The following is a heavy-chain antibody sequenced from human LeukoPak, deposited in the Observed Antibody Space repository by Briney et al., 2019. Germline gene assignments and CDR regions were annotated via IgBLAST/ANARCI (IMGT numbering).Heavy chain of an antibody. Sequence: ASVKVSCKASGFTFIGYYVHWVRQAPGQGLQWMGWIIPNTGATNYAQKFQGRVTMTRDTSISTAYMELSRLRSDDTAVYYCARDWGRTDIVVVPAAITFDYWGQGTLVTVSS. D-gene: IGHD2-2*02. CDR3: ARDWGRTDIVVVPAAITFDY. J-gene: IGHJ4*02. CDR2: IIPNTGAT. CDR1: GFTFIGYY. V-gene: IGHV1-2*02.